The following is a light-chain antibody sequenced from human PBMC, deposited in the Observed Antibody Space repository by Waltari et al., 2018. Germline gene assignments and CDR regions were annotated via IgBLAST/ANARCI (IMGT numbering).Light chain of an antibody. CDR1: ALPKKY. Sequence: SYELTQPPSVSVSPGQTARITCSGVALPKKYIYWYQQKSGQAPVLVIYEDRKRHSGIPQRVSGSSSGTTATLTISGAQVEEEADYHCYSADSSGNHRGFGGGTKLIVL. CDR3: YSADSSGNHRG. CDR2: EDR. V-gene: IGLV3-10*01. J-gene: IGLJ2*01.